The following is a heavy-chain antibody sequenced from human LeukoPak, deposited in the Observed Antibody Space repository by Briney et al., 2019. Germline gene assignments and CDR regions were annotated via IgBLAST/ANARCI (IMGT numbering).Heavy chain of an antibody. D-gene: IGHD6-19*01. Sequence: PGRSPRLSCAASGFTFSSYGMHWVRQAPGKGLEWVAVISYDGSNKYYADSVKGRFTISRDNSKNTLYLQMNSLRAEDTAVYYCAKDLRSSGWFDAFDIWGQGTMVTVSS. CDR3: AKDLRSSGWFDAFDI. CDR1: GFTFSSYG. CDR2: ISYDGSNK. V-gene: IGHV3-30*18. J-gene: IGHJ3*02.